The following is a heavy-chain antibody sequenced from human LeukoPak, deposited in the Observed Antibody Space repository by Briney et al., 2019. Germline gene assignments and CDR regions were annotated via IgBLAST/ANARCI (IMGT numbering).Heavy chain of an antibody. CDR3: ARSAITDYYYYMDV. CDR1: GFTFSSYW. D-gene: IGHD1-20*01. Sequence: PGGSLRLSCAASGFTFSSYWMSWVRQAPGKGLEWVANIKQDGSEKYYVDSVKGRFTISRDNAKNSLYLQMNNLRAEDTAVYYCARSAITDYYYYMDVWGKGTTVTVSS. J-gene: IGHJ6*03. CDR2: IKQDGSEK. V-gene: IGHV3-7*01.